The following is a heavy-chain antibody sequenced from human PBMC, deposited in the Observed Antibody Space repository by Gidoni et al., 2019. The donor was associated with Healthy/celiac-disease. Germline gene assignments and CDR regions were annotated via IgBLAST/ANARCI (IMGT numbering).Heavy chain of an antibody. J-gene: IGHJ3*02. D-gene: IGHD1-7*01. V-gene: IGHV3-21*01. CDR1: GFTFSSYS. Sequence: EVQLVESGGGLVKPGGSLRLSCAASGFTFSSYSMNWVRQAPGKGLGWVSSISSSSSYIYYADSVKGRFTISRDNAKNSLYLQMNSLRAEDTAVYYCARLAGTTLGAFDIWGQGTMVTVSS. CDR2: ISSSSSYI. CDR3: ARLAGTTLGAFDI.